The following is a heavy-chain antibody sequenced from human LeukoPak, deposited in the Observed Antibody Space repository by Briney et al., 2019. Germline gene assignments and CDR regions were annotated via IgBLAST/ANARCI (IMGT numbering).Heavy chain of an antibody. J-gene: IGHJ3*02. CDR1: GFRFSSYW. CDR3: ARALVAGVTLNALDI. Sequence: PGGSLRLSCAASGFRFSSYWMHCVRQAPGKGLVWVARIQYDGSTTNYADSVKGRFTISRDNAKKTLYVQMNSLRAEDTAVYHCARALVAGVTLNALDIWGQGTMVTVSS. CDR2: IQYDGSTT. V-gene: IGHV3-74*01. D-gene: IGHD2-15*01.